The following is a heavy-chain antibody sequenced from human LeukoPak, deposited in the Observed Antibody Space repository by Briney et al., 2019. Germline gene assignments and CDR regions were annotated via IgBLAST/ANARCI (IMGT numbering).Heavy chain of an antibody. CDR3: AKDGRPHPTGFDY. CDR1: GFTFSSYA. CDR2: ISGSGGST. D-gene: IGHD1-14*01. V-gene: IGHV3-23*01. Sequence: GGSLRLSCAASGFTFSSYAMSWVRQAPGMGLEWVSAISGSGGSTYYADSVKGRFTISRDNSKNTLYLQMNSLRAEDTAVYYCAKDGRPHPTGFDYWGQGTLVTVSS. J-gene: IGHJ4*02.